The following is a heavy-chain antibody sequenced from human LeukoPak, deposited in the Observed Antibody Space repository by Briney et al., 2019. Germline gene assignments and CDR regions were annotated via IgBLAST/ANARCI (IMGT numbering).Heavy chain of an antibody. D-gene: IGHD3-9*01. J-gene: IGHJ3*02. CDR3: AKPLGTYYDILTGWDAFDI. V-gene: IGHV3-23*01. Sequence: GGALRLSRAASGFTFSSYGMSWLRPAPGKGLDWVSAISGSGGSTYYADSLKGRFTISRDNSKNTLYLQMNSLRAEGTAVYYCAKPLGTYYDILTGWDAFDIWGQGTMVTVSS. CDR1: GFTFSSYG. CDR2: ISGSGGST.